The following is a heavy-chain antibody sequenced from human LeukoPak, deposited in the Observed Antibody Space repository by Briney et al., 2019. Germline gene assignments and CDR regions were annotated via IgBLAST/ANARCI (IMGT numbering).Heavy chain of an antibody. D-gene: IGHD2-15*01. V-gene: IGHV1-18*01. CDR2: ISAYNGNT. Sequence: ASVKVSCKASGYTFTSYGISWVRQAPGQGLEWMGWISAYNGNTNYAQKLQGRVTMTTDTSTSTAYMELRSLRSDDTAVYYCARDRKYCSGGSCYNYDYYMDVWGKGTTVTVSS. CDR1: GYTFTSYG. CDR3: ARDRKYCSGGSCYNYDYYMDV. J-gene: IGHJ6*03.